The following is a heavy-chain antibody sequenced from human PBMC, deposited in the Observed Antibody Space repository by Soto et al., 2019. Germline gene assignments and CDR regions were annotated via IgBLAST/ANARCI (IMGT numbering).Heavy chain of an antibody. Sequence: WETLSLTGAVSGYSISSGYYWGWIRQPPGKGLEWIGSIYHSGSTYYNPSLKSRVTISVYTSKNQFSLKLSSVTAADTAVYYCARGGKALRFLEWLSDTWFDPWGQGTLVTVSS. V-gene: IGHV4-38-2*01. J-gene: IGHJ5*02. D-gene: IGHD3-3*01. CDR3: ARGGKALRFLEWLSDTWFDP. CDR2: IYHSGST. CDR1: GYSISSGYY.